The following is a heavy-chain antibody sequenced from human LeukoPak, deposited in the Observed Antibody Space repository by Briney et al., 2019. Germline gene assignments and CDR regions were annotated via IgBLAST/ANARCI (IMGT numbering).Heavy chain of an antibody. CDR1: GFTFSSYA. CDR3: AKSGYYYDSSGNYY. V-gene: IGHV3-23*01. CDR2: ISGSGGST. J-gene: IGHJ4*02. D-gene: IGHD3-22*01. Sequence: GGSLRLSCAASGFTFSSYAMSGVRQAPGKGLEWVSAISGSGGSTYYADSVKGRFTISRDNSKNTLYLQMNSLRAEDTAVYYCAKSGYYYDSSGNYYWGQGTLVTVSS.